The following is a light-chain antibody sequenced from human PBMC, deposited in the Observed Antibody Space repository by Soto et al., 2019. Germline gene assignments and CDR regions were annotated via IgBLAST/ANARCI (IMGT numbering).Light chain of an antibody. Sequence: EIVMKQSPVTLSVSPGESATLSCRASQSISSNLAWYQQKPGQAPRLLIYGASTRATDIPARFSGSGSGTEFTLTISSLQSEDFAVYYCQQYNNWPRTFGQGTKVEIK. CDR3: QQYNNWPRT. V-gene: IGKV3-15*01. CDR1: QSISSN. CDR2: GAS. J-gene: IGKJ1*01.